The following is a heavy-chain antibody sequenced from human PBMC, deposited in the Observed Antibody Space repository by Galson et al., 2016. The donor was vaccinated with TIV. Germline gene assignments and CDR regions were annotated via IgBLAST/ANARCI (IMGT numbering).Heavy chain of an antibody. J-gene: IGHJ5*02. Sequence: SLRLSCAASGFIFSRYAMNWVRQAPGKGLEWISYITSASGTIKYADSVKGRFTISRDNARNSLFLHMNSLRDDDTAMYFCARGRYCTATVCFRDWFDPWGQGTLVTVSS. CDR3: ARGRYCTATVCFRDWFDP. CDR1: GFIFSRYA. D-gene: IGHD2-8*02. CDR2: ITSASGTI. V-gene: IGHV3-48*02.